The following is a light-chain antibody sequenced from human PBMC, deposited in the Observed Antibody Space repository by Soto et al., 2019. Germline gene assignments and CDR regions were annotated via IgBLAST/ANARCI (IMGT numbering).Light chain of an antibody. CDR2: KAS. J-gene: IGKJ1*01. CDR1: QSISSW. CDR3: QQYNSYST. V-gene: IGKV1-5*03. Sequence: DIQMTQSPLTASASVGDRVTITCRASQSISSWLAWYQQKPGKAPKLLIYKASSLESGVPSRFSGSGSGTEFTLTISSLQPDDFATYYCQQYNSYSTFGQGTKVDIK.